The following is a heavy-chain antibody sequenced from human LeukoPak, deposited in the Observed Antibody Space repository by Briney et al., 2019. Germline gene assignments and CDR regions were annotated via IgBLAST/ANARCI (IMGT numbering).Heavy chain of an antibody. CDR1: GYTFTSYG. D-gene: IGHD2-2*01. CDR3: ARAGYCNSISCYHNWFDP. CDR2: ISAYNGNT. Sequence: ASVKVSCKASGYTFTSYGISWVRQAPGQGLEWMGWISAYNGNTNYAQKLQGRVTMTTDTSTSTAYMELRSLRSEDTAVYYCARAGYCNSISCYHNWFDPWGQGTLVTVSS. J-gene: IGHJ5*02. V-gene: IGHV1-18*01.